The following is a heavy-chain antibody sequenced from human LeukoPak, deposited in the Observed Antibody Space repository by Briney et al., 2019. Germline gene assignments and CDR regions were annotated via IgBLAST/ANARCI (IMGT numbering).Heavy chain of an antibody. CDR1: GYSISSGYY. D-gene: IGHD5-12*01. V-gene: IGHV4-38-2*02. Sequence: PSETLSLTCTVSGYSISSGYYWGWIRQPPGKGLEWIGSIYHSGSTYYNPSLKSRVTISVDTSKNQFSLKLSSVTAADTAVYYCARGAGYSREVNYYHYMDVWGKGTTVTVSS. CDR2: IYHSGST. J-gene: IGHJ6*03. CDR3: ARGAGYSREVNYYHYMDV.